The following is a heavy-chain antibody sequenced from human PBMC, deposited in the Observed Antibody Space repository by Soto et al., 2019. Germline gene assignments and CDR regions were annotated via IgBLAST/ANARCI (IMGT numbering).Heavy chain of an antibody. D-gene: IGHD3-10*01. J-gene: IGHJ6*02. V-gene: IGHV3-23*01. CDR1: GFTFSSYA. CDR3: AKEFMVRGVPPLSFGMDV. CDR2: ISGSGGST. Sequence: LRLSCAASGFTFSSYAMGWVRQAPGKGLEWVSGISGSGGSTYYADPVKGRFTISRDNSKNTLYLQVNSLRAEDTALYYCAKEFMVRGVPPLSFGMDVWGQGTTVTVSS.